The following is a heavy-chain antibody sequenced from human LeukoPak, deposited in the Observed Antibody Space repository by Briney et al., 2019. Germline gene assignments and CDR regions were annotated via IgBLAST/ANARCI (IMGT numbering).Heavy chain of an antibody. Sequence: GGSLRLSCAASGFTFSSYAMSWVRQAPGKGLEWVSAISGNGGSTYYADSVKGRFTISRDNSKDTLYLQMNSLRAEDTAVYYCAKCGYYDFWSGLLDIWGQGTMVTVSS. D-gene: IGHD3-3*01. CDR2: ISGNGGST. V-gene: IGHV3-23*01. CDR1: GFTFSSYA. CDR3: AKCGYYDFWSGLLDI. J-gene: IGHJ3*02.